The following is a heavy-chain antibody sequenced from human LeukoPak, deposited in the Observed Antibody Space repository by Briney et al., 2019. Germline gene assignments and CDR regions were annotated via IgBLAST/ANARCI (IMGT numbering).Heavy chain of an antibody. V-gene: IGHV4-30-4*07. Sequence: SQTLSLTCAVSGGSISSGGYSWSWIRQPPGKGLEWIGYIYYSGSTNYNPSLKSRVTISVDTSKNQFSLKLSSVTAADTAVYYCARHSPSLLGHEFDYWGQGTLVTVSS. CDR3: ARHSPSLLGHEFDY. CDR1: GGSISSGGYS. D-gene: IGHD7-27*01. J-gene: IGHJ4*02. CDR2: IYYSGST.